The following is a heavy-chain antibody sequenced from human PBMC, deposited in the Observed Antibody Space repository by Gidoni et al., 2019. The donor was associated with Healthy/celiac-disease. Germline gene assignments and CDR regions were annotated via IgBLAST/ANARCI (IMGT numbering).Heavy chain of an antibody. CDR2: IYSSGST. Sequence: QVQLQESGPGLVKPSQTLSLTCTVSGGSISNGDYYWSWIRQPPGKGLEWIGYIYSSGSTYYNPSLKSRVTISVDTSKNQFSLKLSSVTAADTAVYYCATKLLAAAGEFDYWGQGTLVTVSS. CDR3: ATKLLAAAGEFDY. CDR1: GGSISNGDYY. D-gene: IGHD6-13*01. J-gene: IGHJ4*02. V-gene: IGHV4-30-4*01.